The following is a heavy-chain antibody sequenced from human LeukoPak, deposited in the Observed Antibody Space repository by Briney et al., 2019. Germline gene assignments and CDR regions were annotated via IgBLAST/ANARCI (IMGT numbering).Heavy chain of an antibody. CDR3: ARDLVVEAVAILLDY. J-gene: IGHJ4*02. V-gene: IGHV3-33*08. D-gene: IGHD6-19*01. CDR1: GFTFSSYG. CDR2: IWYDGSNK. Sequence: PGGSLRLSCTASGFTFSSYGMHWVRQAPGKGLEWVAVIWYDGSNKYYADSVKGRFTISRDNSKNTLYLQMNSLRAEDTAVYYCARDLVVEAVAILLDYWGQGTLVTVSS.